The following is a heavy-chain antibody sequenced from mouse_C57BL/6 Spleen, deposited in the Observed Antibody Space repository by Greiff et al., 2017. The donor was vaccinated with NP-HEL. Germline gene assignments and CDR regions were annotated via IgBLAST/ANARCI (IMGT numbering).Heavy chain of an antibody. D-gene: IGHD2-1*01. J-gene: IGHJ3*01. CDR1: GYTFTSYW. V-gene: IGHV1-69*01. CDR3: AGGDGNFFSGFAY. Sequence: QVQLQQPGAELVMPGASVKLSCKASGYTFTSYWMHWVKPRPGQGLEWIGEIDPSDSYTNYNQKFKGKSTLTVDKSSSTAYMPLISLTSEDSAVYCCAGGDGNFFSGFAYWGQGTLVTVSA. CDR2: IDPSDSYT.